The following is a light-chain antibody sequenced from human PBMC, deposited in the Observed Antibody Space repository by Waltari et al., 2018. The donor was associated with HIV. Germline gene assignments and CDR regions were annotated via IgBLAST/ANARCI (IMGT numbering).Light chain of an antibody. CDR2: RNS. V-gene: IGLV1-47*01. CDR3: EAWDDRLGGPV. Sequence: QSVLTQPPSASGTPGQRVTISCSGSISNIGPHFVYWYQQLPGTAPKVLIYRNSQRPSGVPDRFSGSKSGTSASLAISGLRSEDEADYYCEAWDDRLGGPVFGGGTRLTVL. CDR1: ISNIGPHF. J-gene: IGLJ2*01.